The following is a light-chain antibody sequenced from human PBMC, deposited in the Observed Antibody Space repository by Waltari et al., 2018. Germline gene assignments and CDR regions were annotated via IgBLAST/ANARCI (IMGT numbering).Light chain of an antibody. J-gene: IGKJ1*01. CDR2: VAS. CDR3: QQSYSTPWT. V-gene: IGKV1-39*01. CDR1: QSIRSY. Sequence: DIQMTQSPSYLSAPVGDRTTITCRESQSIRSYFNWYQQKQGKAHKLLIYVASSLQSGVTSRFSCSGSGTDFTLTISCLPSEDFATYYCQQSYSTPWTFGQGTKVEIK.